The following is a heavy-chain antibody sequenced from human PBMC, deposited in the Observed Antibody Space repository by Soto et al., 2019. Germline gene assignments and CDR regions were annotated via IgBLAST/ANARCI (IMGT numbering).Heavy chain of an antibody. Sequence: QLQLQESGPGLVKPSETLSLTCTVSGGSISSSSYYWGWIRQPPGKGLEWIGSIYYSGSTYYNPSLKSRVTISVDTSKNQFSLKLSSVTAADTAVYYCARSTISSGSPLTCDYWGQGTLVTVSS. CDR3: ARSTISSGSPLTCDY. V-gene: IGHV4-39*01. D-gene: IGHD6-19*01. J-gene: IGHJ4*02. CDR2: IYYSGST. CDR1: GGSISSSSYY.